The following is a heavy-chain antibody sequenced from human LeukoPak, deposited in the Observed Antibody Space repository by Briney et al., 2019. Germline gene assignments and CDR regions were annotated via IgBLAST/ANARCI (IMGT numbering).Heavy chain of an antibody. J-gene: IGHJ6*02. Sequence: KDSQTLSLTCAISGDSVSNNSTPWNWIRQSPSRGLEWLGRTYFRSQWSYDYAVSVRSRITINPDTSRNQFSLHLNSVTPEDTAVYYCARGTWHYGMDVWGQGTTVTVSS. V-gene: IGHV6-1*01. CDR2: TYFRSQWSY. CDR1: GDSVSNNSTP. CDR3: ARGTWHYGMDV.